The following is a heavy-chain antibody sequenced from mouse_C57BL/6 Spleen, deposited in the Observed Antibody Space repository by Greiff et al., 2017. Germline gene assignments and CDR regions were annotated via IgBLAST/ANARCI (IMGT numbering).Heavy chain of an antibody. Sequence: EVQRVQSGGGLVKPGGSLKLSCAASGFTFSDYGMHWVRQAPEKGLEWVAYISSGSSTSYYADTVKGRFTIARDNAKNTLFLQMTSLRSEDTAMYYCARSYGSSYVDYWGQGTTLTVSS. D-gene: IGHD1-1*01. CDR2: ISSGSSTS. CDR3: ARSYGSSYVDY. J-gene: IGHJ2*01. CDR1: GFTFSDYG. V-gene: IGHV5-17*01.